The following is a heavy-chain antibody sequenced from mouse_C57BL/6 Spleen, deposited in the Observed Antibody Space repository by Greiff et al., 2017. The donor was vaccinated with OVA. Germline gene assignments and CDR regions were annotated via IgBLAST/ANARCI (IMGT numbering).Heavy chain of an antibody. J-gene: IGHJ2*01. V-gene: IGHV1-80*01. Sequence: VQLQQSGAELVKPGASVKISCKASGYAFSSYWMNWVKQRPGKGLEWIGQIYPGDGDTNYNGKFKSKATLTVDTSSSTAYMQLSSLTSEDSAVYYCARANYYGSMNWGQGTTLTVSS. CDR3: ARANYYGSMN. CDR2: IYPGDGDT. D-gene: IGHD1-1*01. CDR1: GYAFSSYW.